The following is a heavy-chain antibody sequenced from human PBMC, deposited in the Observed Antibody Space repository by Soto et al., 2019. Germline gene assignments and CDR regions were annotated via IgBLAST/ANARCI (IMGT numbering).Heavy chain of an antibody. Sequence: ASVKVSCKASGYTFTSYAMHWVRQAPGQRLEWMGWMNPNSGNTGYAQKFQGRVTMTRNTSISTAYMELSSLRSEDTAVYYCAREGSTGTHSYYYYYYGMDVWGQGTTVTVSS. CDR3: AREGSTGTHSYYYYYYGMDV. CDR1: GYTFTSYA. CDR2: MNPNSGNT. V-gene: IGHV1-8*02. D-gene: IGHD1-1*01. J-gene: IGHJ6*02.